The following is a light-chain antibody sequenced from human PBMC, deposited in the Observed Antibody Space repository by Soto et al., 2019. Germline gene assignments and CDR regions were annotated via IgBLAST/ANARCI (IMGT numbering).Light chain of an antibody. Sequence: DIQITQSPSSLSSSVGVRVTITCLSSQSISSYLSWYQQKPGKAPKLLIFAASSLQSGVPSRFSGSGSGTDFTLTVSNLQPEDFATYYCQQSYTSRITFGLGTRLEI. CDR3: QQSYTSRIT. V-gene: IGKV1-39*01. CDR1: QSISSY. J-gene: IGKJ5*01. CDR2: AAS.